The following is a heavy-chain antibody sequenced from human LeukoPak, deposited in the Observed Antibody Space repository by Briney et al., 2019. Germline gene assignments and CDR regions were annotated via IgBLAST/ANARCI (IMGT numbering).Heavy chain of an antibody. CDR3: ASGDYYDSSGYYGFYFQH. CDR2: ISSSSSYI. J-gene: IGHJ1*01. Sequence: GGSLRLSCAASGFTFSSYSVNWVRQAPGKGLEWASSISSSSSYIYYADSVKGRFTISRDNAKNSLYLQMNSLRAEDTAVYYCASGDYYDSSGYYGFYFQHWGQGTLVTVSS. CDR1: GFTFSSYS. D-gene: IGHD3-22*01. V-gene: IGHV3-21*01.